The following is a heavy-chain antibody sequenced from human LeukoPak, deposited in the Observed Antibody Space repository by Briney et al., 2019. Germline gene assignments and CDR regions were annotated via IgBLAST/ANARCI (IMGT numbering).Heavy chain of an antibody. Sequence: SETLSLTCAVYGGSFSGYYWSWIRQPPGKGLEWIGEINHSGSTNYNPSLKSRVTISVDTSKNQFSLKLSSVTAADTAVYYCARFDLGYCTNGVCYKDYYYYMDVWGKGTTATVSS. CDR2: INHSGST. J-gene: IGHJ6*03. D-gene: IGHD2-8*01. CDR3: ARFDLGYCTNGVCYKDYYYYMDV. V-gene: IGHV4-34*01. CDR1: GGSFSGYY.